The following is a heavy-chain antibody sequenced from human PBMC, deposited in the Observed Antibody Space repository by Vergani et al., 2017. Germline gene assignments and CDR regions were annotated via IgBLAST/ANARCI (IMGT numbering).Heavy chain of an antibody. Sequence: QVQLVQSGAEVKKPGASVKVSCKASGYTFTSYGISWVRQAPGQGLEWLGWITAYNGDPKYTRRLQDRITLTTDPSTATVYLELRSLRSDDTAVYYCARDFAGACNSDRCYTGGLWGQGPLVTVSS. CDR1: GYTFTSYG. J-gene: IGHJ4*02. CDR3: ARDFAGACNSDRCYTGGL. D-gene: IGHD2/OR15-2a*01. CDR2: ITAYNGDP. V-gene: IGHV1-18*01.